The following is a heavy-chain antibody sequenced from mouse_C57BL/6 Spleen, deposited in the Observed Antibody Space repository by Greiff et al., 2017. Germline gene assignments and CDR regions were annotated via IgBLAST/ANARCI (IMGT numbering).Heavy chain of an antibody. Sequence: EVQLQQSGAELVRPGASVKLSCTASGFNFKDDYMHWVKQRPDQGLEWIGWIDPENGDTEYASKFQGKATITADTSSNTAYLQLSSLTSEDTAVYYCTTYGRFAYWGQGTLVTVSA. D-gene: IGHD1-2*01. CDR2: IDPENGDT. CDR1: GFNFKDDY. V-gene: IGHV14-4*01. J-gene: IGHJ3*01. CDR3: TTYGRFAY.